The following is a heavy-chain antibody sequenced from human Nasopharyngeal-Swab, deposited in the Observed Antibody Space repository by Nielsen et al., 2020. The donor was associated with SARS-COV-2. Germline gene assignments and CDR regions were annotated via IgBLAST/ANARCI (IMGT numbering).Heavy chain of an antibody. V-gene: IGHV4-4*02. J-gene: IGHJ4*02. CDR2: IHRGGTT. CDR3: ANVRVASAGTFDF. Sequence: WIRQPPGKGPEWIGEIHRGGTTTYNPSLESRVTISLDKSKNQFSLRLNSVTAADTAVYYCANVRVASAGTFDFWGLGTLVTVSS. D-gene: IGHD6-13*01.